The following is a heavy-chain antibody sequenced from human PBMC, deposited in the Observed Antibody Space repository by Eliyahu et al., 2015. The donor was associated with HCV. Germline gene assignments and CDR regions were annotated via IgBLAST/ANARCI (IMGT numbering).Heavy chain of an antibody. CDR2: INPNSGGT. CDR1: GYTFTGYY. CDR3: AIIGVPRFWSGYYFPDDAFDI. J-gene: IGHJ3*02. D-gene: IGHD3-3*01. V-gene: IGHV1-2*02. Sequence: QVQLVQSGAEVKKPGASVKVSCKASGYTFTGYYXHWGRQAPGQGLEWMGWINPNSGGTNYAQKFQGRVTMTRDTSISTAYMELSRLRSDDTAVYYCAIIGVPRFWSGYYFPDDAFDIWGQGTMVTVSS.